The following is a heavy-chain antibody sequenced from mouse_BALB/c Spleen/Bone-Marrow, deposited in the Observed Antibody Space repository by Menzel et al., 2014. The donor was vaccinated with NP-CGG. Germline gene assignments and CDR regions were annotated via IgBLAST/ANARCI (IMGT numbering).Heavy chain of an antibody. CDR1: GFPLSSYG. CDR3: ARGDYGSTYWFAY. J-gene: IGHJ3*01. V-gene: IGHV2-9*02. D-gene: IGHD1-1*01. CDR2: IWAGGGT. Sequence: VQLQQSGPGLVAPSQSLSITCTVSGFPLSSYGVHWVRQCPGKGLEWLGIIWAGGGTNYNSALMSRLSISKDNSKSXVFLKMNRLQTDDTAMYYCARGDYGSTYWFAYWGQGTLVTVSA.